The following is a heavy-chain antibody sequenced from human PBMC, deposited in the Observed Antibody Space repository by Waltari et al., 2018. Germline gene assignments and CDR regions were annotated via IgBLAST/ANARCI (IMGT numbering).Heavy chain of an antibody. D-gene: IGHD3-22*01. CDR3: AREEDDHDISAYHF. V-gene: IGHV4-61*09. CDR2: IYTSGST. CDR1: GGTISSGSYH. J-gene: IGHJ4*02. Sequence: QVQLQESGPGLVKPSQTLSLTCRVSGGTISSGSYHWSWIRQPAGKGLEWIGHIYTSGSTNYNPSLESRVTISVDTSKNQFSLKLSSVTAADTAVYYCAREEDDHDISAYHFWGQGTLVTVSS.